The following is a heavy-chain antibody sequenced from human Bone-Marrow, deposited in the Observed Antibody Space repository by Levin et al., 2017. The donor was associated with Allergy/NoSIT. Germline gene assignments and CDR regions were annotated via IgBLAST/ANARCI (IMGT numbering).Heavy chain of an antibody. CDR1: GFTFSNYG. CDR3: ARDRSGGEPYYYDGMDV. CDR2: IWNDGSNK. J-gene: IGHJ6*02. D-gene: IGHD1-26*01. V-gene: IGHV3-33*01. Sequence: GGSLILSCAASGFTFSNYGMHWVRQAPGKGLEWVAVIWNDGSNKYYSDSVKGRFTISRDNSKNTLYLQMSSLRAEDTAVYYCARDRSGGEPYYYDGMDVWGQGTTVTVSS.